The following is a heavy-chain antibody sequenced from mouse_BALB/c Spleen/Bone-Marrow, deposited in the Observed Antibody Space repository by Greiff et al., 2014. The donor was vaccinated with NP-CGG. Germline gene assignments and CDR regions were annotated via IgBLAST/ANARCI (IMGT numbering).Heavy chain of an antibody. CDR3: ARKGYTGYFDV. CDR2: IWSGGGT. J-gene: IGHJ1*01. D-gene: IGHD2-2*01. V-gene: IGHV2-2*02. CDR1: GFSLTTYG. Sequence: QVQLQQPGPGLVKPSQGLSITCTVSGFSLTTYGLHWVRQSPGKGLEWLGVIWSGGGTDYNAAFISRLIITKDNSKSQVFFKMNSLQTNDTAMYYCARKGYTGYFDVWGAGTTVTVSS.